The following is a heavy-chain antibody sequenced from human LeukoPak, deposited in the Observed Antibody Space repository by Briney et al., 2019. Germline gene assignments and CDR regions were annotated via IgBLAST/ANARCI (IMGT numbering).Heavy chain of an antibody. Sequence: GASVKVSCKASGYTFTSYYMHWVRQAPGQGLEWMGIINPSGGSTSYAQKFQGRVTMTRDTSTSTVYMELSSLRSEDTAVYYCARGDGELEYYYYYYMDVWGKGTTVTVSS. J-gene: IGHJ6*03. D-gene: IGHD4-17*01. CDR3: ARGDGELEYYYYYYMDV. CDR2: INPSGGST. V-gene: IGHV1-46*01. CDR1: GYTFTSYY.